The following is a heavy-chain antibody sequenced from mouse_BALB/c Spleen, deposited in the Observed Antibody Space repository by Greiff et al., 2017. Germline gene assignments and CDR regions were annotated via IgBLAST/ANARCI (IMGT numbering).Heavy chain of an antibody. CDR2: INPSNGRT. Sequence: VQLQQPGAELVKPGASVKLSCKASGYTFTSYWMHWVKQRPGQGLEWIGEINPSNGRTNYNQKFKDKATLTADKSSSTAYMQLSSLTSEDSAVYYCARRLREYYFDYWGQGTTLTVSS. J-gene: IGHJ2*01. CDR1: GYTFTSYW. CDR3: ARRLREYYFDY. D-gene: IGHD1-1*01. V-gene: IGHV1S81*02.